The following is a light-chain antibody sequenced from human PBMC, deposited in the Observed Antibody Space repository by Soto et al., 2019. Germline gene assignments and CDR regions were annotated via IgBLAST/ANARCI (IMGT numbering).Light chain of an antibody. J-gene: IGLJ1*01. CDR3: SSYTSSSTRV. CDR2: DIR. Sequence: QSVLTQPASVSGSPGQSITISCTGTSSDVGGYKYVSWYQQHPGKAPKLMIYDIRNRPSGVSNRFSDSKSGNTASLTISGLQAEDDADYYCSSYTSSSTRVFGTGTKLTVL. CDR1: SSDVGGYKY. V-gene: IGLV2-14*03.